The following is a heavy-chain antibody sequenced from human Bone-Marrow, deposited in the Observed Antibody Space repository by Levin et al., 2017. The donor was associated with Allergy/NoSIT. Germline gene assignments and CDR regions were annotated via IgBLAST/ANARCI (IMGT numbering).Heavy chain of an antibody. CDR1: GDSISSTHYY. CDR3: ARQLYSGYDFFGSYFDS. CDR2: IYYSGNT. V-gene: IGHV4-39*01. J-gene: IGHJ4*02. D-gene: IGHD5-12*01. Sequence: SCNVSGDSISSTHYYWGWIRQPPGKGLEWIGSIYYSGNTYYNPSLKGRVSVSVDPSNTPFSLKLTPVTAADTAVYFCARQLYSGYDFFGSYFDSWGQGRLVTVSS.